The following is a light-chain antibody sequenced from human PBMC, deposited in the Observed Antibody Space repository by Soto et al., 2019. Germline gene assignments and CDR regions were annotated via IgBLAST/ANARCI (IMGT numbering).Light chain of an antibody. CDR1: QSISSW. CDR2: DAS. V-gene: IGKV1-5*01. J-gene: IGKJ1*01. CDR3: QQYIYWPWT. Sequence: DIQMTQSPSTLSASVGDRVTITCRASQSISSWLAWYQQKPGKAPKLLIYDASSLESGVPSRFSGSGSGTEFTLTISSLQSEDFAVYYCQQYIYWPWTFGQGTKVDIK.